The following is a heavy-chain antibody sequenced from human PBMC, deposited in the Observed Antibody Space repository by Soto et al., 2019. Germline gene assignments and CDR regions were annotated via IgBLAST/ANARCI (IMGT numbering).Heavy chain of an antibody. J-gene: IGHJ4*02. CDR2: ISASGDTT. CDR1: GFTFSTYA. V-gene: IGHV3-23*01. D-gene: IGHD1-1*01. CDR3: AKGGWKGDYFDS. Sequence: EVQLLESGGGLVQPGGSLRLSCAASGFTFSTYAMSWVRQAPGKGLEWVSRISASGDTTNYADSVKGRFTISRDNSENTVYLQMNSLRAEDTAVYYCAKGGWKGDYFDSWGQGTLVTVSS.